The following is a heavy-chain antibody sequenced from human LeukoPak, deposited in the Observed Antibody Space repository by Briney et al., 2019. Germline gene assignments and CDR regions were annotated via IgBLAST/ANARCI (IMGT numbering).Heavy chain of an antibody. D-gene: IGHD6-19*01. J-gene: IGHJ4*02. Sequence: SVKVSCKASGYTFTSYGISWVRQAPGQRLEWMGWISAYNGNTNYAQKLQGRVTMTTDTSTSTAYMELRSLRSDDTAVYYCARARSGWHHPLPDYWGQGTLVTVSS. V-gene: IGHV1-18*01. CDR3: ARARSGWHHPLPDY. CDR1: GYTFTSYG. CDR2: ISAYNGNT.